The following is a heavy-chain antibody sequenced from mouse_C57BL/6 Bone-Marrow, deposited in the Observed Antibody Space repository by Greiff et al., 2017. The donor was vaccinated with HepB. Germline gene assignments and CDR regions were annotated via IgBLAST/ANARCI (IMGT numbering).Heavy chain of an antibody. CDR2: IDPENGDT. J-gene: IGHJ3*01. CDR3: TTLRWLWAWFAY. CDR1: GFNIKDDY. Sequence: VQLQQSGAELVRPGASVKLSCTASGFNIKDDYMHWVKQRPEQGLEWIVWIDPENGDTEYASKFQGKATITADTSSNTAYLQLSSLTSEDTAVYYCTTLRWLWAWFAYWGQGTLVTVSA. V-gene: IGHV14-4*01. D-gene: IGHD2-3*01.